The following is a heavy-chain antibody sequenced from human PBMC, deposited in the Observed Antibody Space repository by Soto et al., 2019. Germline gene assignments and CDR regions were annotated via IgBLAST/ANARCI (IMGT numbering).Heavy chain of an antibody. Sequence: SETLSLTCTVSGDSVTSVSDYWSWIRQPPGKGLEWIGYIYYSGSADYNPSLGSRVTISIDTSKNQFSLKLTSVTAADTAVYYCARGVGFGYYYYNMDLWGQGTTVTVSS. J-gene: IGHJ6*02. CDR1: GDSVTSVSDY. CDR3: ARGVGFGYYYYNMDL. V-gene: IGHV4-61*01. CDR2: IYYSGSA. D-gene: IGHD3-10*01.